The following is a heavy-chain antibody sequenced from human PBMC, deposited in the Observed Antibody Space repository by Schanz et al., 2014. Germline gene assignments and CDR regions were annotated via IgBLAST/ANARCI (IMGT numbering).Heavy chain of an antibody. D-gene: IGHD5-12*01. CDR1: GYTFTSDS. Sequence: QVQLVQSGAEVKKPGASVKVSCKASGYTFTSDSMHWVRQAPGQGLEWMGWINPNSGTTNYAQKFQGWVTMTRDTSISTAYMELSRLKSDDTAVYYCARAFGGYDPAGALDYGGQGTLVTVSS. CDR2: INPNSGTT. CDR3: ARAFGGYDPAGALDY. V-gene: IGHV1-2*04. J-gene: IGHJ4*02.